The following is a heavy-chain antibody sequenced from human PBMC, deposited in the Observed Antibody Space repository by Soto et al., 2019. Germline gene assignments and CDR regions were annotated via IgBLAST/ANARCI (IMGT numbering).Heavy chain of an antibody. CDR2: IYYSGST. D-gene: IGHD3-16*02. Sequence: SETLSLTCTVSGGSLSSYYWSWIRQPPGKGLEWIGYIYYSGSTNYNPSLKSRVTISVDTSKNQFSLKLSSVTAEDTAVYYCATDMKNPRSWGSYQSFDYWGQGTLVNVSS. V-gene: IGHV4-59*01. CDR1: GGSLSSYY. J-gene: IGHJ4*02. CDR3: ATDMKNPRSWGSYQSFDY.